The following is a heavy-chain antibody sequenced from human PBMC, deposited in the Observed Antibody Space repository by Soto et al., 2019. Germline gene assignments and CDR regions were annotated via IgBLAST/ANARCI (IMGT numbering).Heavy chain of an antibody. J-gene: IGHJ4*02. CDR2: ISGSGDSA. CDR3: AKAAQVLEWSLGNY. Sequence: EVQLLESGGALVQPGGSLRLSCAASGFTFSSYAMSWVRQAPGKGLEWVSGISGSGDSAYYADSVKGRFTISRDNSKNTLYLQMSSLRAEDTAVYYCAKAAQVLEWSLGNYWGQGTLVTVSS. CDR1: GFTFSSYA. D-gene: IGHD3-3*01. V-gene: IGHV3-23*01.